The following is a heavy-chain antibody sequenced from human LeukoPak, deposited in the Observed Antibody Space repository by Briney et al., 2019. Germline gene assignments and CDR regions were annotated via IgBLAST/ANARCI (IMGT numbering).Heavy chain of an antibody. CDR1: GFTFSNYA. CDR3: AKDIWLVSSGFQTFDL. J-gene: IGHJ4*02. D-gene: IGHD3-22*01. CDR2: VTPGGNIP. Sequence: PGGSLRLSCAASGFTFSNYAMSWVRQAPGKGLEWVSGVTPGGNIPYYADSVKGRFTISRDNSNYTLYLQMGSLRAADTALYYCAKDIWLVSSGFQTFDLWGQGTLVTVSS. V-gene: IGHV3-23*01.